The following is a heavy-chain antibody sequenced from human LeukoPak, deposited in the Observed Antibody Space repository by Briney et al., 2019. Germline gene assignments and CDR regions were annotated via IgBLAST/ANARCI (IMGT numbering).Heavy chain of an antibody. CDR1: GGSISGGSYY. CDR2: IYYSGST. D-gene: IGHD2/OR15-2a*01. J-gene: IGHJ4*02. CDR3: ARGEYGLFDY. Sequence: SQTLSLTCTASGGSISGGSYYWSWIRQPPGKGLEWIGYIYYSGSTKYNLSLKSRVTISVDTSKNQLSLKLSSVTAADTAVYYCARGEYGLFDYWGQGTLVTVSS. V-gene: IGHV4-61*01.